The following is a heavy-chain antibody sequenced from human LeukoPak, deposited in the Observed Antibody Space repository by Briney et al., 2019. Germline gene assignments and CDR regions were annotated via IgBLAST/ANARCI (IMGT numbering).Heavy chain of an antibody. CDR1: GGTFSSYA. CDR2: IIPILGVA. D-gene: IGHD6-19*01. Sequence: SVKVSCKASGGTFSSYAISWVRQAPGQGLEWMGRIIPILGVANYAQKFQGRVTITADKSTSTAYLELSSLRSEDTAVYYCARQRVAGTNQGVDYWGQGTLVTVSS. CDR3: ARQRVAGTNQGVDY. J-gene: IGHJ4*02. V-gene: IGHV1-69*04.